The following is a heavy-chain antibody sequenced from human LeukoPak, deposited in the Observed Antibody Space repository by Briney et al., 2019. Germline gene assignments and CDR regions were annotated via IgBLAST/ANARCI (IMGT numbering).Heavy chain of an antibody. Sequence: GGSLRLSCAASGFTFSSYEMNWVRQASGKGLEWVSYISSSGSTIYYADSVKGRFTIFRDNAKNSLYLQMNSLRAEDTAVYYCARGLEWCYMDVWGKGTTVTISS. CDR2: ISSSGSTI. V-gene: IGHV3-48*03. D-gene: IGHD2-15*01. CDR1: GFTFSSYE. J-gene: IGHJ6*03. CDR3: ARGLEWCYMDV.